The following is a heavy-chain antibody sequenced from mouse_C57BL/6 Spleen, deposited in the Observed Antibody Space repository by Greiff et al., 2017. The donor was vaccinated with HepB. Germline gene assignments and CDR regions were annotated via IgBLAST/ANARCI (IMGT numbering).Heavy chain of an antibody. CDR1: GFSLTSYG. J-gene: IGHJ4*01. V-gene: IGHV2-6*03. CDR2: IWSDGST. Sequence: VQGVESGPGLVAPSQSLSITCTVSGFSLTSYGVHWVRQPPGKGLEWLVVIWSDGSTTYNSALKSRLSISKDNSKSQVFLKMNSLQTDDTAMYYCAISTMITTGGYYAMDYWGQGTSVTVSS. D-gene: IGHD2-4*01. CDR3: AISTMITTGGYYAMDY.